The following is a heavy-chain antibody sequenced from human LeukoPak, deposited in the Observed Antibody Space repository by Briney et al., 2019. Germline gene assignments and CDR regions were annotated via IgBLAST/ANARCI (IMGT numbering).Heavy chain of an antibody. CDR1: GYTFTGYY. V-gene: IGHV1-2*02. J-gene: IGHJ6*03. CDR3: ARVADPNYYYYYMDV. CDR2: INPNSGGT. Sequence: GASVKVSCKASGYTFTGYYMHWVRQAPGQGLEWMGWINPNSGGTNYAQKFQGRVTMTRDTSISTAYMELSRLRSDDTAVYYCARVADPNYYYYYMDVWGKGTTVTVSS.